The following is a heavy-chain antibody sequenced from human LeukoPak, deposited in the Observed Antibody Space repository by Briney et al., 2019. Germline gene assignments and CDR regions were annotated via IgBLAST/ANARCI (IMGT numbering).Heavy chain of an antibody. J-gene: IGHJ4*02. CDR2: IKRKVYVGTT. D-gene: IGHD3-22*01. CDR3: TRASPPYYYDSSGPY. Sequence: GGSLRLSCTASGFTFGDYSLSWFRKAPGKGPEWVGFIKRKVYVGTTEYAAPVKGRFPISRDDSKSIAYLQMNSLKTEDTAVYYCTRASPPYYYDSSGPYWGQGTLVTVSS. CDR1: GFTFGDYS. V-gene: IGHV3-49*03.